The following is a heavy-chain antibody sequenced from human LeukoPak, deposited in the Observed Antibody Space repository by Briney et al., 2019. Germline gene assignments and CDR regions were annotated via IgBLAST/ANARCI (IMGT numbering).Heavy chain of an antibody. Sequence: ASVKVSCKASGYRFISHYIHWVRQAPGQGPEWLGWMHAGNGNTRYPEKFEGRVTMTRDTSSNTAYMDLTSLRSDDTAVYYCAREGSYCVGGVCYSFDFWGQGTLVTVSS. D-gene: IGHD2-15*01. CDR3: AREGSYCVGGVCYSFDF. CDR1: GYRFISHY. CDR2: MHAGNGNT. J-gene: IGHJ4*02. V-gene: IGHV1-2*02.